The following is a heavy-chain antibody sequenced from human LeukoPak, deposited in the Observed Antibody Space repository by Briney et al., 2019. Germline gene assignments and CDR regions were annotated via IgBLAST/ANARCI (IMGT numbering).Heavy chain of an antibody. D-gene: IGHD3-16*02. J-gene: IGHJ4*02. CDR2: MNQDGRER. Sequence: GGSLRLSCAASGFSFSNNWMFWVPPAPGRGGEWVATMNQDGRERFYVDSVKGRFTISRDNTKNSLYLKMNSLRAEDTAMYFCATGTYRERFYSWGQGTLVTVSS. CDR3: ATGTYRERFYS. CDR1: GFSFSNNW. V-gene: IGHV3-7*01.